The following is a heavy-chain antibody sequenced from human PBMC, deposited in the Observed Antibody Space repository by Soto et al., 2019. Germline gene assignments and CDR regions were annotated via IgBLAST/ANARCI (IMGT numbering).Heavy chain of an antibody. CDR1: GFTFSNAW. Sequence: EVQLVESGGGLVKPGGSLRLSCAASGFTFSNAWMNWVRQAPGKGLEWVGRIKSKTDGGTTDYAAPVKGRFTISRDDSKNTLYLQMNSLKTEDTAVYYCTTAPPGVLWFGELSDGMDVWGQGTTVTVSS. V-gene: IGHV3-15*07. J-gene: IGHJ6*02. CDR2: IKSKTDGGTT. D-gene: IGHD3-10*01. CDR3: TTAPPGVLWFGELSDGMDV.